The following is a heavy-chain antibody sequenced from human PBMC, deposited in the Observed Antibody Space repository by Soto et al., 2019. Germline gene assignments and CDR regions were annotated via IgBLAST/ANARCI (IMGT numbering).Heavy chain of an antibody. CDR1: GFTFSTYV. Sequence: QVQLVESGGGVVQPGRSLRLSCAVSGFTFSTYVMHWVRQAPGKGLEWVAKISYDGSNTYYGDSVKGRFTISRDNSKNTLSLEMYSLRAEDTALYYCANDWGRFCSGGTCHLFDSWGQGTLVTVSS. CDR2: ISYDGSNT. V-gene: IGHV3-30*18. J-gene: IGHJ4*02. CDR3: ANDWGRFCSGGTCHLFDS. D-gene: IGHD2-15*01.